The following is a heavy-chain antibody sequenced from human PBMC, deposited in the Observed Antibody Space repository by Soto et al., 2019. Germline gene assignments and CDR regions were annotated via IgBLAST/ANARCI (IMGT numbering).Heavy chain of an antibody. J-gene: IGHJ4*02. D-gene: IGHD2-2*02. Sequence: SETLSLTCAVYGGSFSGYYWSWIRQPPGKGLEWIGYIYYSGSTYYNPSLKSRVTISVDTSKNQFSLKLSSVTAADTAVYYCARLNCSSTSCYRRIGYFDYWGQGTLVTVSS. CDR3: ARLNCSSTSCYRRIGYFDY. CDR1: GGSFSGYY. CDR2: IYYSGST. V-gene: IGHV4-34*09.